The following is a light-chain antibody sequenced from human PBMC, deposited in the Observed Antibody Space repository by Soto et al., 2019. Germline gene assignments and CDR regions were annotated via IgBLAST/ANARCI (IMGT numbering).Light chain of an antibody. CDR1: SSNIGAGYD. J-gene: IGLJ3*02. CDR2: DNT. V-gene: IGLV1-40*01. Sequence: QPVLTQPPSVSGAPGQRVTISCTGSSSNIGAGYDVHWYQQLPGTAPKLLIYDNTIRPSGVPDRFSGSKSGASASLAITGLQAEDEADYYCQSYDSSLSGSVFGGGTKLTVL. CDR3: QSYDSSLSGSV.